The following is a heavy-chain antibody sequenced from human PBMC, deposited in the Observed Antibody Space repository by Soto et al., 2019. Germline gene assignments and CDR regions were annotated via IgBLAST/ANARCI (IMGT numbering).Heavy chain of an antibody. Sequence: VGSLRLSCAASGFTFSNYGMHRVRQAPGKGLEWVAIIWHDGNNKYYADSVRGRFIISRDNSKNRLYLQMNSLRAEDTAVYYWASDLVGASDSYGLDVWGQRTPVTVSS. CDR1: GFTFSNYG. CDR2: IWHDGNNK. J-gene: IGHJ6*02. CDR3: ASDLVGASDSYGLDV. V-gene: IGHV3-33*01. D-gene: IGHD1-26*01.